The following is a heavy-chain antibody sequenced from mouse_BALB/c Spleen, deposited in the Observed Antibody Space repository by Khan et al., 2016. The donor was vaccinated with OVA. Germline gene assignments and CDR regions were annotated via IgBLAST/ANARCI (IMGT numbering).Heavy chain of an antibody. V-gene: IGHV3-2*02. CDR2: ISYSGRT. Sequence: VQLQQPGPDLVKPSQSLSLTCTVTGYSITSDYAWNWIRQFPGNKLEWMGYISYSGRTSYNPSLKSRISITRDTSKNQFFLQLNSVTTEDTATYYCARSVTITTVVATDFDYWGQGTTLTVSS. J-gene: IGHJ2*01. CDR3: ARSVTITTVVATDFDY. CDR1: GYSITSDYA. D-gene: IGHD1-1*01.